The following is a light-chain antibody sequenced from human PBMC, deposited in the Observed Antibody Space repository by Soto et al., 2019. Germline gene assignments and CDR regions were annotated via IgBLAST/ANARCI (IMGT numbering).Light chain of an antibody. Sequence: DIQMTQSPSSLSASVADRVTITCRASQSISSYLNWYQQKPGKAPKLLIYAASSLQSGVPSRFSGSGSGTDFTLTISSLQPEDFATYYRQQIYSTPRTFGQGTKLEIK. CDR1: QSISSY. J-gene: IGKJ2*01. V-gene: IGKV1-39*01. CDR2: AAS. CDR3: QQIYSTPRT.